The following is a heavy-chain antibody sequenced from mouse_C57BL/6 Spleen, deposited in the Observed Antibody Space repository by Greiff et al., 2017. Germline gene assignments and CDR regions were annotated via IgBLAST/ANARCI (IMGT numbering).Heavy chain of an antibody. D-gene: IGHD2-4*01. CDR2: IHPNSGST. CDR3: ARYGDYDHY. Sequence: VQLQQPGAELVKPGASVKLSCKASGYTFTSYWMHWVKQRPGQGLEWIGMIHPNSGSTNYNEKFKSKATLTVDKSSSTAYMQLSRLTSGDSAVYYCARYGDYDHYWGQGTTLTVSS. V-gene: IGHV1-64*01. CDR1: GYTFTSYW. J-gene: IGHJ2*01.